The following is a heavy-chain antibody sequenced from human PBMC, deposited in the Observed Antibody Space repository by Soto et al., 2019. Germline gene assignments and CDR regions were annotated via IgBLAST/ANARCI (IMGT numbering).Heavy chain of an antibody. J-gene: IGHJ6*03. D-gene: IGHD3-16*01. CDR2: IHYGGST. CDR1: GGSISSSSY. V-gene: IGHV4-39*01. Sequence: QVQLQESGPGLAKPSETLSLTCTVSGGSISSSSYWGWIRQPPGKGLEWIGSIHYGGSTYYSPSLKTRVTISVDTSKNQFSLKLSSVTAADTAVYYCARHVCGGVVVNYYYYMDVWGKGTKVTV. CDR3: ARHVCGGVVVNYYYYMDV.